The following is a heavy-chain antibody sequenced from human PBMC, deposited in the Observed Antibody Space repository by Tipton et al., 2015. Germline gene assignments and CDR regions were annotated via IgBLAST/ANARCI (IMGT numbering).Heavy chain of an antibody. CDR3: ARDLEHGMDV. Sequence: TLSLTCTVSGGSVSSGSFYWSWIRQPPGKGLEWIGYISYTETSHYNASLKSRVTISIDTSKNQFSLKLSSVTAADTAVYYCARDLEHGMDVWGQGTTVTASS. CDR1: GGSVSSGSFY. CDR2: ISYTETS. D-gene: IGHD5-24*01. J-gene: IGHJ6*02. V-gene: IGHV4-61*01.